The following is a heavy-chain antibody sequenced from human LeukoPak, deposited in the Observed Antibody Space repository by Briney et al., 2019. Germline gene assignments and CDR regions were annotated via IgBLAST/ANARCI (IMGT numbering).Heavy chain of an antibody. CDR2: ISAYNGNT. CDR1: GHTFTSYG. D-gene: IGHD3-22*01. CDR3: ARANYYDSSGRYKSFDY. V-gene: IGHV1-18*01. J-gene: IGHJ4*02. Sequence: ASVKVSCKASGHTFTSYGISWVRQAPGQGLEWMGWISAYNGNTNYAQKLQGRVTMTTDTSTSTAYMELRSLRSDDTAVYYCARANYYDSSGRYKSFDYWGQGTLVTVSS.